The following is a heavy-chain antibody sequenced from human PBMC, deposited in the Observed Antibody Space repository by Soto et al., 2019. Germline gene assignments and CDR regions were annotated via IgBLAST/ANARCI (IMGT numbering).Heavy chain of an antibody. D-gene: IGHD6-19*01. J-gene: IGHJ4*02. V-gene: IGHV1-18*01. CDR2: ISAYNGNT. Sequence: QVQLVQSGAEVKKPGASVKVSCKASGYTFTSYGISWVRQAPGQGLEWMGWISAYNGNTNYAQKLQGRITMTTDTSTSTAYMELRSLRSDDTAVYYCARVFQRQWLVQFPLSWGQGTLVTVSS. CDR3: ARVFQRQWLVQFPLS. CDR1: GYTFTSYG.